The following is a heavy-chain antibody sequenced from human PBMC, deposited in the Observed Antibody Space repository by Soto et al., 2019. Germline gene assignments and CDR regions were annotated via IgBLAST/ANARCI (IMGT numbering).Heavy chain of an antibody. D-gene: IGHD2-15*01. CDR3: VHTFCSGGSCYIEYFQF. V-gene: IGHV2-5*02. Sequence: QITLKESGPTLVKPTETLTLTCTFSGFSLSTSGVGVGWIRQPPGKALEWLALIFWDDDKRYSPSLKSRLTINRDIFRNQVVLTMTNMDAVDTATYFCVHTFCSGGSCYIEYFQFWGQGTLVTVSS. J-gene: IGHJ1*01. CDR1: GFSLSTSGVG. CDR2: IFWDDDK.